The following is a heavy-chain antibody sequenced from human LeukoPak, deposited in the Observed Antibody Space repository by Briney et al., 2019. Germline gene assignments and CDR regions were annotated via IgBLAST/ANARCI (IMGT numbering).Heavy chain of an antibody. CDR2: ISSSSSYI. CDR3: VREAPQGYYGMDV. V-gene: IGHV3-21*01. CDR1: GFTFSSYS. Sequence: GGSLRLSCAASGFTFSSYSMNWVRQAPGKGLEWVSSISSSSSYIYYADSVKGRFTISRDNAKNSLYLQMNSLRAEDTAVYYCVREAPQGYYGMDVWGQGTTVTVSS. J-gene: IGHJ6*02.